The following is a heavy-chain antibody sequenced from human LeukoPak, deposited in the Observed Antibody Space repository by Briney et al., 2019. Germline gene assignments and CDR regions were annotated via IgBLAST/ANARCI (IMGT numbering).Heavy chain of an antibody. CDR1: GYTFTGYY. V-gene: IGHV1-2*02. Sequence: ASVKVSCKASGYTFTGYYKHWVRQAPGQGLEWMGWINPNSGGTNYAQKFQGRVTMTRDTSISTAYMELSRLRSDDTAVYYCARGSSYAAAGVYYYYYGMDVWGQGTTVTVSS. D-gene: IGHD6-13*01. CDR2: INPNSGGT. CDR3: ARGSSYAAAGVYYYYYGMDV. J-gene: IGHJ6*02.